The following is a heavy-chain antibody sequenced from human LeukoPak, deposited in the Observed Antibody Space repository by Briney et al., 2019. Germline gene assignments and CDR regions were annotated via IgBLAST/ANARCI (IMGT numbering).Heavy chain of an antibody. CDR3: ARGYHPKYYYDSSGYYGRSVNYYFDY. V-gene: IGHV4-34*01. D-gene: IGHD3-22*01. J-gene: IGHJ4*02. CDR2: INHSGST. CDR1: GGSFSGYY. Sequence: SETLSLTCAGYGGSFSGYYWSWIRQPPGKGLKWIGEINHSGSTNHNPSLKSRVTISVDTSKIQFSLKLGSVTAADTAVYYCARGYHPKYYYDSSGYYGRSVNYYFDYWGQGTLVTVSS.